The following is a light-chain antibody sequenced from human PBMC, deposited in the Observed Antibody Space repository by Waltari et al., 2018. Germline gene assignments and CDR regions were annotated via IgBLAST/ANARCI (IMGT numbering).Light chain of an antibody. V-gene: IGKV1D-13*01. Sequence: AIQLTQSPSFLSASVGDRVTITCRTSQATNGALAWYQQQAGKPPKRLVYDTSDLESGVPCRFSGGGTGAELTLTISSLQPEDVGTYYCQQFNEYPWTFGQGTKVEIK. J-gene: IGKJ1*01. CDR2: DTS. CDR3: QQFNEYPWT. CDR1: QATNGA.